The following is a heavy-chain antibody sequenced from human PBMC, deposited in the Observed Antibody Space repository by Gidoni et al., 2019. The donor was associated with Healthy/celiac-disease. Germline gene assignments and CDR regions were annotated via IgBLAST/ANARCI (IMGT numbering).Heavy chain of an antibody. Sequence: QLQLQESGPGLVKPSETLSLTCTVSGGSISSSSYYWGWIRQPPGKGLEWIGSIYYSGSTYYNPSLKSRVTISVDTSKNQFSLKLSSVTAADTAVYYCARSTLLWYFDYWGQGTLVTVSS. D-gene: IGHD3-10*01. CDR1: GGSISSSSYY. V-gene: IGHV4-39*07. CDR3: ARSTLLWYFDY. CDR2: IYYSGST. J-gene: IGHJ4*02.